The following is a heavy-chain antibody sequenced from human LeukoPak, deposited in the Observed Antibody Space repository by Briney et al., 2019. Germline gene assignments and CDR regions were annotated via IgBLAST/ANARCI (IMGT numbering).Heavy chain of an antibody. CDR3: ARGGKGLVQSFDY. CDR2: INHSGST. CDR1: GGSFSGYY. V-gene: IGHV4-34*01. Sequence: SETLSLTCAVYGGSFSGYYWSWIRQPPGKGLEWIGEINHSGSTNHNPSLKSRVTISVDTSKNQFSLKLSSVTAADTAVYYCARGGKGLVQSFDYWGQGTLVTVSS. D-gene: IGHD6-19*01. J-gene: IGHJ4*02.